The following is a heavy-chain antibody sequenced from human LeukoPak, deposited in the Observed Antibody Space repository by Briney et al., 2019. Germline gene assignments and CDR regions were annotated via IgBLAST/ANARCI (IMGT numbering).Heavy chain of an antibody. J-gene: IGHJ5*02. CDR1: GVTFSTYS. V-gene: IGHV3-48*04. Sequence: QPGGSLRLSCAASGVTFSTYSMRCIRQAPGKGLEWLAHSGASSSGYTKDYADSVRGRFTISRDNAKNSLYLQMDSLRAEDTDVYYCARAGHGSHWFDPWGQGTPVTVSS. CDR3: ARAGHGSHWFDP. CDR2: SGASSSGYTK. D-gene: IGHD6-19*01.